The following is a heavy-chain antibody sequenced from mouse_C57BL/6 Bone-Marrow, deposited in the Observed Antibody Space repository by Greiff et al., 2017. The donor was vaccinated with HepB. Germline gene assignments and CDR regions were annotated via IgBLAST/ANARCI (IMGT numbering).Heavy chain of an antibody. Sequence: EVQLVESGGGLVQPPGSLKLSCAASGFTFNTYAMHWVRQAPGKGLEWVARIRSKSSNYATYYADSVKDRFTISRDDSQSMLYLQMNNLKTEEPAMYYCVRDRRDGYQGGFAYWGQGTLVTVSA. V-gene: IGHV10-3*01. J-gene: IGHJ3*01. D-gene: IGHD2-3*01. CDR2: IRSKSSNYAT. CDR3: VRDRRDGYQGGFAY. CDR1: GFTFNTYA.